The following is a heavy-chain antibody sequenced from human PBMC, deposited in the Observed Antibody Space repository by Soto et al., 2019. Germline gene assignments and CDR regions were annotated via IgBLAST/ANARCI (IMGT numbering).Heavy chain of an antibody. CDR2: ISGSGDDT. J-gene: IGHJ1*01. CDR1: GFTFSNFA. V-gene: IGHV3-23*01. CDR3: ARTRLVKVILSQGSSPGDYGSAEYFQH. D-gene: IGHD4-17*01. Sequence: PGGSLRLSCVASGFTFSNFAMAWVRQAPGEGLEWVSAISGSGDDTFYADSMKGRFTISRDNSKDTLYLQINSLRSDDTAVYYCARTRLVKVILSQGSSPGDYGSAEYFQHWGQGTLVTVSS.